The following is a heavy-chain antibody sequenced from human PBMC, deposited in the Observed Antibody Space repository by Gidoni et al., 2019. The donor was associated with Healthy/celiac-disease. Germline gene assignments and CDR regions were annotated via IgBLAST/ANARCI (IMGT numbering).Heavy chain of an antibody. V-gene: IGHV4-31*03. CDR1: GGSISSGGYY. Sequence: QVQLQESGPGLVKPSQTLSLTCTVSGGSISSGGYYWSWIRQHPGKGLEWIGYIYYSGSTYYNPSLKSRVTISVDTSKNQFSLKLSSVTAADTAVYYCARDRVVVVAATAYYYYGMDVWGQGTTVTVSS. CDR3: ARDRVVVVAATAYYYYGMDV. D-gene: IGHD2-15*01. J-gene: IGHJ6*02. CDR2: IYYSGST.